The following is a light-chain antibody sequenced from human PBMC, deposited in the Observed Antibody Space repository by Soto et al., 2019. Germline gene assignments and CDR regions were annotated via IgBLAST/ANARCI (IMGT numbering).Light chain of an antibody. V-gene: IGKV3-15*01. J-gene: IGKJ5*01. CDR2: GAS. CDR1: QSVSSN. CDR3: QQYNNWPSPIT. Sequence: EIVMTQSPATLSVSPGERATLSCRASQSVSSNLAWYQQKPGQAPRLLIYGASTRATGIPARFSGSGSGTEFTLTISSLQSEDFAVYYCQQYNNWPSPITFXQGTRMEIK.